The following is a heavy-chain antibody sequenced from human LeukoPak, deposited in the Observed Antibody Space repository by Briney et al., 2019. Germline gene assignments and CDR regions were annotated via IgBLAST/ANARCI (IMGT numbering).Heavy chain of an antibody. Sequence: PGRSLRLSCAASGFTFSSYAMHWVRQAPGKGLEWVAVISYDGNHIFYADSVKGRFTISRDNSKNTLYLQMNSLRTEDTAVYFCAKFEGATIPGWFNDYWGQGILVTVSS. V-gene: IGHV3-30*04. CDR2: ISYDGNHI. CDR3: AKFEGATIPGWFNDY. J-gene: IGHJ4*02. CDR1: GFTFSSYA. D-gene: IGHD6-19*01.